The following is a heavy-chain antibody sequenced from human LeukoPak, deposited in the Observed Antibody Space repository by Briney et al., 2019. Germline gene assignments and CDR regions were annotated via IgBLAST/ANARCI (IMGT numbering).Heavy chain of an antibody. CDR2: ISAYNGNT. CDR1: GYTFTSYG. D-gene: IGHD5-12*01. CDR3: ARRVGYSGYGGGFDY. J-gene: IGHJ4*02. V-gene: IGHV1-18*01. Sequence: ASVKVSCKASGYTFTSYGISWVRQAPGQGLEWMGWISAYNGNTNYAQKLQGRVTMTTDTSTSTAYMELRSLRSDDTAVYYCARRVGYSGYGGGFDYWGQGTLVTVSS.